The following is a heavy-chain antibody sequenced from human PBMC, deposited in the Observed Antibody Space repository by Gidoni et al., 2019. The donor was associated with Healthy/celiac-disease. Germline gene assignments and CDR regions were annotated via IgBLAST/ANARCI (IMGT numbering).Heavy chain of an antibody. CDR3: ARGRDSNYVNWFDP. V-gene: IGHV4-34*01. CDR2: INHSGST. D-gene: IGHD4-4*01. Sequence: QVQLQQWGAGLLTPSETLSLTCAVYGGSFSGYYWSWIRQPPGKGLEWIGEINHSGSTNYNPSLKSRVTISVDTSKNQFSLKLSSVSAADTAVYYCARGRDSNYVNWFDPWGQGTLVTVSS. J-gene: IGHJ5*02. CDR1: GGSFSGYY.